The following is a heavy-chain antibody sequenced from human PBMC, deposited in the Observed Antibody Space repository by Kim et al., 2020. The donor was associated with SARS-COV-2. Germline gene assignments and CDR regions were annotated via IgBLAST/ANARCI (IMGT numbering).Heavy chain of an antibody. V-gene: IGHV1-46*01. Sequence: ASVKVSCKASGYTFTSYYMHWVRQAPGQGLEWMGIINPSGGSTSYAQKFQGRVTMTRDTSTRTVYMELSSLRSEDTAVYYCAEDLSRFLVLWGIVGASPLSNGMDVWGQGTTVTVSS. D-gene: IGHD1-26*01. CDR2: INPSGGST. CDR3: AEDLSRFLVLWGIVGASPLSNGMDV. J-gene: IGHJ6*02. CDR1: GYTFTSYY.